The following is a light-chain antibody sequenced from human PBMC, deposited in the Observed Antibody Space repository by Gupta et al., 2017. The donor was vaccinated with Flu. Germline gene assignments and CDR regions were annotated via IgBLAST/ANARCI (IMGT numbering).Light chain of an antibody. Sequence: SAVLTQPPSVSVAPGQTASITCGAKNIGAKAVHWYQQKPGQAPVLVVYDDRDRPPGSPEGCSCSNTGDTATLTISRVEAGEEADYYYQVWEETSDSNWVFGGGTKLTVL. CDR2: DDR. CDR1: NIGAKA. V-gene: IGLV3-21*02. J-gene: IGLJ3*02. CDR3: QVWEETSDSNWV.